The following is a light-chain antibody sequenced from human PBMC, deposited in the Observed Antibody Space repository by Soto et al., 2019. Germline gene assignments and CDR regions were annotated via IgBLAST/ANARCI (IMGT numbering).Light chain of an antibody. Sequence: EIVLTQSPATLSLSPGERATLSCRASQSVSSYLAWYKQTPGQAPRLLIYDASNRATGIPARFSGSGSGTDFTLTISSLEPEDFAVYYCQQRTNWPIFTFGPGTKVDIK. CDR3: QQRTNWPIFT. CDR1: QSVSSY. J-gene: IGKJ3*01. V-gene: IGKV3-11*01. CDR2: DAS.